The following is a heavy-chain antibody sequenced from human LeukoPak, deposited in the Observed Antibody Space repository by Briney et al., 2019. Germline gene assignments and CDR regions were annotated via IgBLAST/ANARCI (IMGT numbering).Heavy chain of an antibody. J-gene: IGHJ4*02. Sequence: SGTLSLTCGVSGGSITSTNWWSWVRQPPGQGLEWIGEVSLSGLTNYSPSLSSRVIMALDTSKNHLSLHLTSVTAADTAVYYCSRENGAFSPFGHWGQGYLVTVLS. CDR2: VSLSGLT. D-gene: IGHD2-8*01. V-gene: IGHV4-4*02. CDR3: SRENGAFSPFGH. CDR1: GGSITSTNW.